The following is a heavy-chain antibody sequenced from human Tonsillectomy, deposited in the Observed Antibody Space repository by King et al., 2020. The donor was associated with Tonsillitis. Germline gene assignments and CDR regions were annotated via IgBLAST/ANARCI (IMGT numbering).Heavy chain of an antibody. Sequence: QLVQSGAEVKKPGASVKVSCKASGYTFTSYYMHWVRQAPGQGLEWMGIINPSGGSTSYAQKFQGRVTMTRDTSTSTVYMELSSLRSEATAVYYCARDKECSGPVYGSGSYYTLIFDYGGQGTLVTVSS. J-gene: IGHJ4*02. CDR1: GYTFTSYY. D-gene: IGHD3-10*01. CDR3: ARDKECSGPVYGSGSYYTLIFDY. V-gene: IGHV1-46*03. CDR2: INPSGGST.